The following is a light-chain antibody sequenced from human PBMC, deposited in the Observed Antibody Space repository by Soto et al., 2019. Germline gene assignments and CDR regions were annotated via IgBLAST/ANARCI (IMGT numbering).Light chain of an antibody. Sequence: VLMQCPGTRSFSPGGSARLSCRASQSVSSSYLAWYQQQPGQAPRLLIYAASSRATGIQDRFSGSGSGTDFTLTISRLEPEDFAVYYCQQYGSSITXGQGTRLEIK. CDR2: AAS. V-gene: IGKV3-20*01. CDR1: QSVSSSY. CDR3: QQYGSSIT. J-gene: IGKJ5*01.